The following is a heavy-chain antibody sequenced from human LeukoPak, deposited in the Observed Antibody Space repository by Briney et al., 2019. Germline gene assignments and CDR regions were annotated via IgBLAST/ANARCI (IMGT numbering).Heavy chain of an antibody. CDR3: ARDQQWLVQSPFDY. Sequence: SETLSLTCTVSGGSISSGSYYWSWIRQPAGKGLEWIGRIYTSGSTNYNPSLKSRVTISVDTSKNQFSLKLSSVTAADTAVYYCARDQQWLVQSPFDYWGQGTLVTVSS. CDR1: GGSISSGSYY. D-gene: IGHD6-19*01. J-gene: IGHJ4*02. V-gene: IGHV4-61*02. CDR2: IYTSGST.